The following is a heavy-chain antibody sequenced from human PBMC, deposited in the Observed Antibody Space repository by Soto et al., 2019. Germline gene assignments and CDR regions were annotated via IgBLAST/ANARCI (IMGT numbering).Heavy chain of an antibody. CDR1: GFTFSSYT. Sequence: GGSLRLSCSASGFTFSSYTMAWVRQAPGKGLEWISAISGSGDSPSYADSVQGRFSISRDNLRNTFFLQMNSLRAEDTATYYCTKARCTGDSCFVPDYWGHGALVTVSS. V-gene: IGHV3-23*01. CDR3: TKARCTGDSCFVPDY. CDR2: ISGSGDSP. D-gene: IGHD2-8*02. J-gene: IGHJ4*01.